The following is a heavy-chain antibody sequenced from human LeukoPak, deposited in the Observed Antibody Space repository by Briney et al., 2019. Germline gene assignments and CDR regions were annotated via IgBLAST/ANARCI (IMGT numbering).Heavy chain of an antibody. D-gene: IGHD3-10*01. V-gene: IGHV1-2*04. CDR2: INPNSGGT. CDR1: GYTFTGYY. Sequence: GASVRVSCKASGYTFTGYYMHWMRQAPGQGLEWVGWINPNSGGTNYAQKFQGWVTMTRDTSISTAYMELSRLRSDDTAVYFCARQAITMVRGVINYYYGMDVWGQGTTVTVSS. J-gene: IGHJ6*02. CDR3: ARQAITMVRGVINYYYGMDV.